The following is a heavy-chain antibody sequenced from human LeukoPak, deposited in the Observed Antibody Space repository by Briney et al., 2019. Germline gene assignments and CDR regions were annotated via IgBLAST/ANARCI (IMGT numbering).Heavy chain of an antibody. Sequence: GSLRLSCAASGFTLSSYAMSWVRQAPGKGLEWVSAISDSGITTYYADSVKGRFTISRDNSKNTLYLQMNSLRAEDTAVYYCAREWELPYYFDYWGQGTLVTVSS. CDR1: GFTLSSYA. CDR3: AREWELPYYFDY. D-gene: IGHD1-26*01. J-gene: IGHJ4*02. V-gene: IGHV3-23*01. CDR2: ISDSGITT.